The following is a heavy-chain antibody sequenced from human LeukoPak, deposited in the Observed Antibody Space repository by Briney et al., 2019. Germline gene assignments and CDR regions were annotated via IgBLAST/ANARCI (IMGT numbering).Heavy chain of an antibody. Sequence: GGSLRLSCVTSGFTFSNHAMYWVRQGPGKGLEWVAVISDDGSSKFYADSVKGRFTIFRDNSKNTLFLQINSLRPEDTAVYYCARVDDLDAFDIWGQGTLVTVSS. CDR1: GFTFSNHA. D-gene: IGHD2-2*03. V-gene: IGHV3-30*04. CDR3: ARVDDLDAFDI. CDR2: ISDDGSSK. J-gene: IGHJ3*02.